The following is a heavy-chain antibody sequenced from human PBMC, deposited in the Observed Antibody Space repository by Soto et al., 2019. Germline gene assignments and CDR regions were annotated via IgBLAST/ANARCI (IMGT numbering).Heavy chain of an antibody. D-gene: IGHD2-15*01. V-gene: IGHV4-39*01. CDR3: ADRLSVAGNYFDY. CDR2: FYYGGST. Sequence: QLQLQKSGPGLLKPSETLSLTCTVSDASISSTSYYWGWIRQPPGKGLEWIGSFYYGGSTYYNPSLKSRVTMSVATSTKTSSLNLTSVTAADTAVYYCADRLSVAGNYFDYWGQGTLITVSS. CDR1: DASISSTSYY. J-gene: IGHJ4*02.